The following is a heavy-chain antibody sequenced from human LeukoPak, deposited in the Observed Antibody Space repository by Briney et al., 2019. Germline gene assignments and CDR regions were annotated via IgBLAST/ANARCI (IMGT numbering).Heavy chain of an antibody. CDR1: GYTFTSYY. D-gene: IGHD3-10*01. J-gene: IGHJ6*03. CDR3: ARAGSTIWFGELFSHYYYYYMDV. Sequence: GASVKVSCKASGYTFTSYYMHWVRQAPGQGLEWMGIINPSGGSTSYAQKFQGRVTMTRDTSISTAYMELSRLRSDDTAVYYCARAGSTIWFGELFSHYYYYYMDVWGKGTTVTISS. CDR2: INPSGGST. V-gene: IGHV1-46*01.